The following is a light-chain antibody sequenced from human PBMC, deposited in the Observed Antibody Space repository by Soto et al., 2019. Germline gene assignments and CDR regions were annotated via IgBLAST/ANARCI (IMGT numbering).Light chain of an antibody. CDR3: QSYDSSLSGYVV. J-gene: IGLJ2*01. Sequence: QSVLTQPPSVSGAPGQRVTISCTGSSSNIGAGHDVHWYQQLPGTAPKLLIYGNSNRPSGVPDRFSGSTSGTSASLAITGLQVEDEADYYCQSYDSSLSGYVVFGGGTKLTVL. V-gene: IGLV1-40*01. CDR2: GNS. CDR1: SSNIGAGHD.